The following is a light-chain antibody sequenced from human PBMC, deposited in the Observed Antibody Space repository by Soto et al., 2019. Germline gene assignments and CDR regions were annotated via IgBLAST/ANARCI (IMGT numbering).Light chain of an antibody. CDR1: QDISNY. CDR3: QQYDNLP. J-gene: IGKJ4*01. V-gene: IGKV1-33*01. Sequence: DIQMTQSTSSLSASVGDRVTITCQASQDISNYLNWYQQKPGKAPKLLIYDASNLEKGVPSRFSGSGSGTEFTFTISNLQPEDISTYYCQQYDNLPFGGGTKVEIK. CDR2: DAS.